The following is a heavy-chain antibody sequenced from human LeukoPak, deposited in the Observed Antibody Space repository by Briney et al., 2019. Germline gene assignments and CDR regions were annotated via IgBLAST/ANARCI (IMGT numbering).Heavy chain of an antibody. D-gene: IGHD1-20*01. V-gene: IGHV4-39*01. CDR3: VRPNESYNWNYVDY. CDR2: IYYSGRT. CDR1: GGSISSSSYY. Sequence: SETLSLTCTVSGGSISSSSYYWGWIRQPPGKGREWIRSIYYSGRTYYNPSLMSRVTISVDTSKNQFSLKLSSVTAADTAVYYCVRPNESYNWNYVDYWGQGTLVTVSS. J-gene: IGHJ4*02.